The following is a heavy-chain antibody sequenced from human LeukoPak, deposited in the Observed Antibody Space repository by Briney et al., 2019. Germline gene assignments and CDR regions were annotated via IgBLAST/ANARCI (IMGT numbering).Heavy chain of an antibody. D-gene: IGHD3-22*01. CDR1: GGSFSGYY. CDR3: ARGLGGDYYDSSGYYQYDAFDI. V-gene: IGHV4-59*01. J-gene: IGHJ3*02. CDR2: IYYSGST. Sequence: SETLSLTCAVYGGSFSGYYWSWIRQPPGKGLEWIGYIYYSGSTNYNPSLKSRVTISVDTSKNQFSLKLSSVTAADTAVYYCARGLGGDYYDSSGYYQYDAFDIWGQGTMVTVSS.